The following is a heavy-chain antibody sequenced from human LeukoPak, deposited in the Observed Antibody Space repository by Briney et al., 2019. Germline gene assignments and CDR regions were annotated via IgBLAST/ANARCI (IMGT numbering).Heavy chain of an antibody. CDR3: ARDRNPYSSSWYADFDY. D-gene: IGHD6-13*01. CDR1: GFTFSSYA. J-gene: IGHJ4*02. V-gene: IGHV3-30*04. CDR2: ISYDGNNK. Sequence: GGSLRLSCAASGFTFSSYAMHWVRQALGKGLEWVAVISYDGNNKYYADSVKGRFTISRDNSKNTLYLQMNSLRAEDTTVYYCARDRNPYSSSWYADFDYWGQGTLVTVSS.